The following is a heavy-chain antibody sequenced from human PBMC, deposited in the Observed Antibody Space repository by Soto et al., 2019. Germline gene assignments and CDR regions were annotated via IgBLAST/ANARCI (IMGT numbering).Heavy chain of an antibody. V-gene: IGHV6-1*01. CDR3: VRDVGFDLDY. CDR1: GDSVSSNTAA. Sequence: PSQTLSLTCAISGDSVSSNTAAWNWIRQSPSRGLEWLGRTYYRSKWYNDYAVSVKSRITINPDTSKNQFSLHLNSVTPEDTALYYCVRDVGFDLDYWGLGTLVTVSS. CDR2: TYYRSKWYN. J-gene: IGHJ4*02. D-gene: IGHD1-26*01.